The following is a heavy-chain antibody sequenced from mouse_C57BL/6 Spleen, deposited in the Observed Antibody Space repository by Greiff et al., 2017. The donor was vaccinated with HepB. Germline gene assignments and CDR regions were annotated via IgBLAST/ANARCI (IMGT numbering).Heavy chain of an antibody. V-gene: IGHV1-72*01. D-gene: IGHD6-1*01. CDR1: GYTFTSYW. J-gene: IGHJ4*01. Sequence: VQLQQPGAELVKPGASVKLSCKASGYTFTSYWMHWVKQRPGRGLEWIGRIDPNSGGTKYNEKFKSKATLTVDKPSSTAYMQRSSLTSEDAAVYYCTSEGMDYWGQGTSVTVSS. CDR2: IDPNSGGT. CDR3: TSEGMDY.